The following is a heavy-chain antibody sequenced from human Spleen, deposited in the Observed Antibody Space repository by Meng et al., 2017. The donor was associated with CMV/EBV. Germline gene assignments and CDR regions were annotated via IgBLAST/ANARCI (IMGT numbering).Heavy chain of an antibody. J-gene: IGHJ2*01. D-gene: IGHD5-24*01. CDR2: ISFDGSYK. Sequence: QVQLVESGGGVVQPGRSLRLSCAASGFTFNNYALHWVRQAPGKGLEWVALISFDGSYKYSPDSLKGRFTISRDNSKNTLYLQMSSLRTEDTAVYYCAKVGGSNDYWYFDLWGRGTLVTVSS. V-gene: IGHV3-30*18. CDR3: AKVGGSNDYWYFDL. CDR1: GFTFNNYA.